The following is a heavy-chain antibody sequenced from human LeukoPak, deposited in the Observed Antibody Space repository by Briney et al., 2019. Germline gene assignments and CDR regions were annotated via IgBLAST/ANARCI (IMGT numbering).Heavy chain of an antibody. J-gene: IGHJ4*02. D-gene: IGHD3-3*01. CDR1: GGTFSSYA. CDR3: ARVEGNYDFWSQPGV. Sequence: ASVKVSCKASGGTFSSYAISWVRQAPGQGLEWMGGIIPIFGTANYAQKFQGRVTITADKSTSTAYMELSSLRSEDTAVYYCARVEGNYDFWSQPGVWGQGTLVTVSS. CDR2: IIPIFGTA. V-gene: IGHV1-69*06.